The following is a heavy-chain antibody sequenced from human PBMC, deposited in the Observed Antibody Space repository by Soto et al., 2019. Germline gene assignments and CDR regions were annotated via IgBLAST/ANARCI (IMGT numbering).Heavy chain of an antibody. J-gene: IGHJ4*02. CDR1: GFTFSSYA. CDR3: AKGRGRGYYYHSVDY. D-gene: IGHD3-22*01. CDR2: ISGSGGST. V-gene: IGHV3-23*01. Sequence: EVQLLESGGGLVQPGGSLRLSCAASGFTFSSYAMSWVRQALGKGLEWVSAISGSGGSTYYADSVKGRFTISRDNSKNTLYLQMNSLIAEDTAVYYCAKGRGRGYYYHSVDYWGQGTLVTVSS.